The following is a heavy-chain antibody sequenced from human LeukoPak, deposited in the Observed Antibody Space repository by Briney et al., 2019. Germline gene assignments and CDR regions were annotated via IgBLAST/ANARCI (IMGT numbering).Heavy chain of an antibody. CDR3: ARVKDDSSGYSHDAFDI. CDR1: GGSISSGSYY. J-gene: IGHJ3*02. V-gene: IGHV4-61*02. CDR2: IYTSGST. Sequence: SETLSLTCTVSGGSISSGSYYWSWIRQPAGKGLEWIGRIYTSGSTNYNPSLKSRVTISVDTSKNQFSLKLSSVTAADTAVYYCARVKDDSSGYSHDAFDIWGQGTMVTVSS. D-gene: IGHD3-22*01.